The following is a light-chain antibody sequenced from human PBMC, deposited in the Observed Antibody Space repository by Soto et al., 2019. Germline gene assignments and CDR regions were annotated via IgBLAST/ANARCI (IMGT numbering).Light chain of an antibody. Sequence: DIVMTQSPDSLAVSLGERATINCKSSQSVLYSSNNKNYLAWYQQKPGQPPKLLIYWASTRESGVPDRFSGSGSGTAFTLTISSLQADDVAVYYCQQYYSTTLTFGGGTKVEIK. CDR1: QSVLYSSNNKNY. CDR2: WAS. J-gene: IGKJ4*01. CDR3: QQYYSTTLT. V-gene: IGKV4-1*01.